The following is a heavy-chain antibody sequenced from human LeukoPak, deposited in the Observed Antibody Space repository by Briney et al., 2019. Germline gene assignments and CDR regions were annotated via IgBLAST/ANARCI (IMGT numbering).Heavy chain of an antibody. CDR1: GGTFSSYA. J-gene: IGHJ4*02. CDR2: IIPMFDIA. V-gene: IGHV1-69*04. D-gene: IGHD2-2*01. Sequence: ASVKVSCKASGGTFSSYAINWVRQAPGQGLEWVGRIIPMFDIANYAQKLKGRVTITADKSTSTVYMDLSSLRSEDTAVYYCAAAKDPIVVVPAATHGVFHYWGQGTLVTVSS. CDR3: AAAKDPIVVVPAATHGVFHY.